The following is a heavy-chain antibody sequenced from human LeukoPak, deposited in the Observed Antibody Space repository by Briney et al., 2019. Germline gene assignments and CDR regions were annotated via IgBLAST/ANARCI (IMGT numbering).Heavy chain of an antibody. CDR2: INHSGST. J-gene: IGHJ6*03. Sequence: SETLSLTCTVSGYSISSGYYWGWIRQPPGKGLEWIGEINHSGSTNYNPSLKSRVTISVDTSKNQFSLKLSSVTAADTAVYYCARQRGFYYGSGSYYKTTYYMDVWGKGTTVTISS. CDR3: ARQRGFYYGSGSYYKTTYYMDV. V-gene: IGHV4-38-2*02. D-gene: IGHD3-10*01. CDR1: GYSISSGYY.